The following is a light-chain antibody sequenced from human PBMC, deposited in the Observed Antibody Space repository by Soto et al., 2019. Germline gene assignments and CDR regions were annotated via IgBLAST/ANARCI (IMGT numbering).Light chain of an antibody. Sequence: EIVLTQSPATLSLSPGEGATLSCRASQSVSSYLAWYQQKPGQAPRLLIYDASKRATGIPARFSGSGFGTDYTLTICSLEPEDFAVYYCQQRSILLTFGRVTKVDIK. CDR2: DAS. J-gene: IGKJ4*01. V-gene: IGKV3-11*01. CDR3: QQRSILLT. CDR1: QSVSSY.